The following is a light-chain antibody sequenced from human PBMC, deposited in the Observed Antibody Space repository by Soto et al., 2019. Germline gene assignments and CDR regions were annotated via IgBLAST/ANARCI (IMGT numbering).Light chain of an antibody. CDR2: GAS. V-gene: IGKV3-15*01. Sequence: EIVMTQSPATLSVSPGERATLSCRASQSVSSNLAWYQQKPGQAPRLLIYGASTRATGIPVRFRGSGSGTAFTLTISSLQSEDFTVYYCQQYNNWPPCTFGQGTKVQIK. CDR1: QSVSSN. CDR3: QQYNNWPPCT. J-gene: IGKJ1*01.